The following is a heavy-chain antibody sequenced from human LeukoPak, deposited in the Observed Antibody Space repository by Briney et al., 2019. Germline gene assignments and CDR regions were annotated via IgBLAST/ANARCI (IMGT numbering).Heavy chain of an antibody. J-gene: IGHJ3*02. D-gene: IGHD4-17*01. CDR3: AILATYGDYLDI. Sequence: GGSLRLSCAASGFTFSSYAMHWVRQAPGKGLEWVAVISYDGSNKYYADSVKGRFTISRDNSKNTLYLQMNSLRAEDTAVYYCAILATYGDYLDIWGQGTMVTVSS. V-gene: IGHV3-30-3*01. CDR2: ISYDGSNK. CDR1: GFTFSSYA.